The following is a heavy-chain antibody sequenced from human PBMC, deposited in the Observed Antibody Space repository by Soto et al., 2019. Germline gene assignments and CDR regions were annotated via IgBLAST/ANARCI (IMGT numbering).Heavy chain of an antibody. D-gene: IGHD6-6*01. CDR3: AKRQQLVRHFDY. J-gene: IGHJ4*02. CDR2: ISGSGGST. CDR1: GFTFSSYA. Sequence: GGSLRLSCAASGFTFSSYAMSWVRQAPGKGLEWVSAISGSGGSTYYADSVKGRFTISRDNSKNTLYLQINSLRAEDTAVYYCAKRQQLVRHFDYWGQRTLVTVSS. V-gene: IGHV3-23*01.